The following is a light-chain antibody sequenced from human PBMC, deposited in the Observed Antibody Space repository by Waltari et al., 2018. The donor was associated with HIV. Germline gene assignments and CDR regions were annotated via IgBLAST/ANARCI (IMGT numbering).Light chain of an antibody. J-gene: IGKJ1*01. CDR3: QQYFYSPQT. CDR2: WAF. V-gene: IGKV4-1*01. CDR1: QSVFYTSNNKDY. Sequence: DNVMTQSPDSLAVSLGERATIRCTSSQSVFYTSNNKDYLAWYQHKPGQPPKLLIYWAFIRESGVPERFSGSGSGTDFTLTISGVQAEDAAVYYCQQYFYSPQTFGQGTKVEIK.